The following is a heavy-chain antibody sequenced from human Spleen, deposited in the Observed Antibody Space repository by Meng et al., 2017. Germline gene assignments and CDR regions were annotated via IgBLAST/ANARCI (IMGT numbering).Heavy chain of an antibody. CDR3: TKNDFYCLGY. J-gene: IGHJ4*02. CDR2: IYYSGST. D-gene: IGHD2-21*01. Sequence: QVQLQESGPGLVKPSQTLSLTCTVSGGSINSGGYYWSWIRQHPGKGLEWIGCIYYSGSTFYNLSLKSRLTISVDTSNNQFSLKLSSVTAADTAVYYCTKNDFYCLGYWGQGTLVTVSS. V-gene: IGHV4-31*03. CDR1: GGSINSGGYY.